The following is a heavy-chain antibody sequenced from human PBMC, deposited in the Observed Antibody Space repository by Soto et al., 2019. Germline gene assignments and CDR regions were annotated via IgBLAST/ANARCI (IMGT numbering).Heavy chain of an antibody. Sequence: EVQLLESGGGLVRPGGSLRLSCAASGFTFYNYAMNWVRQAPGKVLEWVSTISGGGDGTYYADSVKGRFSISTDNSRDTVYLQMNSLRAEDTAVYYCAKKGLGSLATYCTTGGCHYAFDVWGQGTLVTVSS. CDR3: AKKGLGSLATYCTTGGCHYAFDV. CDR2: ISGGGDGT. V-gene: IGHV3-23*01. D-gene: IGHD2-8*01. CDR1: GFTFYNYA. J-gene: IGHJ3*01.